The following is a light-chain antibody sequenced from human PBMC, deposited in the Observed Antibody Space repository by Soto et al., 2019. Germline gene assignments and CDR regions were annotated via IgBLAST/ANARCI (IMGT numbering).Light chain of an antibody. J-gene: IGKJ1*01. CDR3: QQLNSYPPWT. Sequence: DIQLTQSPSFLSASVGDTVTITCRASQGISSYLAWYQQKPGKAPKRLIYAASTLQSGVPSRFSGSGSGTEFTLTISSLQPEDFATYYCQQLNSYPPWTFGQGTKVEIK. CDR1: QGISSY. CDR2: AAS. V-gene: IGKV1-9*01.